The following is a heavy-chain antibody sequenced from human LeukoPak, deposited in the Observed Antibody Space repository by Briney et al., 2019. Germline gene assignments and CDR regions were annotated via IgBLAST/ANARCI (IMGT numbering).Heavy chain of an antibody. CDR2: INHSGNT. CDR1: GGSFSGYY. V-gene: IGHV4-34*01. CDR3: ARVGGGWSLDY. Sequence: PSETLSLTCAVYGGSFSGYYWSRIRQPPGKGLEWIGEINHSGNTNYNPSLKSRVTISVDTSKNQFSLKLSSVTAADTAVYYCARVGGGWSLDYWGQGTLVTVSS. D-gene: IGHD6-19*01. J-gene: IGHJ4*02.